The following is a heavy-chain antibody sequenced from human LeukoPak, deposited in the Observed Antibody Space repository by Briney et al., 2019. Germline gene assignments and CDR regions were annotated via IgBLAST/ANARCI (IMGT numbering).Heavy chain of an antibody. CDR3: AKAVAGTVHFDY. CDR1: GFTFSSYA. Sequence: GGSLRLSCAASGFTFSSYAMHWVRQAPGKGLEWVSYISSSSTIYYADSVKGRFTISRDNAKNSLYLQMNSLRAEDTAVYYCAKAVAGTVHFDYWGQGTLVTVSS. CDR2: ISSSSTI. V-gene: IGHV3-48*01. D-gene: IGHD6-19*01. J-gene: IGHJ4*02.